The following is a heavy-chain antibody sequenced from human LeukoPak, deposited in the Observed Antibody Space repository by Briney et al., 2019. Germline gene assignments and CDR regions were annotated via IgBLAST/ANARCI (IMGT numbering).Heavy chain of an antibody. CDR3: ARARYGSTGCPYYFDY. V-gene: IGHV4-59*01. CDR1: GGLITSNY. CDR2: FYYSGST. D-gene: IGHD2-2*01. J-gene: IGHJ4*02. Sequence: SETLSLTCTVSGGLITSNYWSWIRQPPGKGLELIGFFYYSGSTNYNPSLKSRVTISLDTSKNQFSLKLTSVTAADTAVYYCARARYGSTGCPYYFDYWGQGPLVTVSS.